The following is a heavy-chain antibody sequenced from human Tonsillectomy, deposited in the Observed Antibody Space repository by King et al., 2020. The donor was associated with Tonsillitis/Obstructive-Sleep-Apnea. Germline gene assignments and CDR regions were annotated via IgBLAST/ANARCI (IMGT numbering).Heavy chain of an antibody. CDR2: ISSSSSYI. CDR1: GFTFSSYT. D-gene: IGHD1-1*01. J-gene: IGHJ5*02. V-gene: IGHV3-21*01. Sequence: VQLVQSGGGLVKPGGSLRLSCAASGFTFSSYTMNWVRQAPGKGLEWVSSISSSSSYIYYADSVKGRFTISRDNAKNSLYLQMNSLRADDTALDYFARELEPPPYSWFDPWGQGSLVTVSS. CDR3: ARELEPPPYSWFDP.